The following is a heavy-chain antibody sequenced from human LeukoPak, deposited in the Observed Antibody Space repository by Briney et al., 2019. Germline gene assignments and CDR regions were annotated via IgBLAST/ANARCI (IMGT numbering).Heavy chain of an antibody. CDR1: GFTFSDRY. D-gene: IGHD4-17*01. CDR3: VRDVDYGDGFDY. V-gene: IGHV3-72*01. J-gene: IGHJ4*02. CDR2: TRNKADSYIT. Sequence: GGPLRLSCAASGFTFSDRYMDWVRQAPGKGLDWVGRTRNKADSYITEYAASVKGRFTISRDNSRHSLYLQMNSLNTEDTAVYYCVRDVDYGDGFDYWGQGTLVIVSS.